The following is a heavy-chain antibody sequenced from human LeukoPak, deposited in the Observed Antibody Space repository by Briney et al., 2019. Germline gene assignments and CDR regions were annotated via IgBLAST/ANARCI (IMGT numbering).Heavy chain of an antibody. CDR2: FDPEDGET. J-gene: IGHJ4*02. CDR1: GYTLTELS. D-gene: IGHD3-16*01. CDR3: AREADYDTNIVSDY. Sequence: GASVKVSRKVSGYTLTELSMHWVRQAPGKGLEWMGGFDPEDGETIYAQKFQGRVTMTRNTSISTAYMELSSLRSEDTAVYYCAREADYDTNIVSDYWGQGTLVTVSS. V-gene: IGHV1-24*01.